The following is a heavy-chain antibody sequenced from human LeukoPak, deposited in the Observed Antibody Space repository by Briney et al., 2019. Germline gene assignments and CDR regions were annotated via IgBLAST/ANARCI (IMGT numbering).Heavy chain of an antibody. CDR1: GGSFSGYY. CDR2: INHSGST. V-gene: IGHV4-34*01. J-gene: IGHJ4*02. D-gene: IGHD6-19*01. CDR3: ASYLSGWPMKY. Sequence: SETLSLTCAVYGGSFSGYYWSWIRQPPGKGLEWIGEINHSGSTNYNPSLKSRVTISVDTSKNQFSLKLSSVTAADTAVYYCASYLSGWPMKYWGQGTLVTVSS.